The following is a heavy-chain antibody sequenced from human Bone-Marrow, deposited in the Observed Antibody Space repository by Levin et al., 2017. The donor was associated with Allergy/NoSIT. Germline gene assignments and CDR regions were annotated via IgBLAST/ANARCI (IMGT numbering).Heavy chain of an antibody. CDR1: GFTFSTYT. J-gene: IGHJ4*02. CDR3: AKAGSISWYDY. CDR2: ISGSGGDT. D-gene: IGHD6-13*01. Sequence: LSLTCAASGFTFSTYTMSWVRQAPGKGLEWVSDISGSGGDTYYVDSVKGRFTISRDNSKSTLFLQMNSLRAEDTGMYYCAKAGSISWYDYWGQGALVTVSS. V-gene: IGHV3-23*01.